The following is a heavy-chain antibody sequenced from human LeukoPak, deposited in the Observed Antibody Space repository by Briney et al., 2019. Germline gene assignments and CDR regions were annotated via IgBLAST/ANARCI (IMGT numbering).Heavy chain of an antibody. CDR1: GFTFSRYW. CDR2: INSDGSST. J-gene: IGHJ1*01. V-gene: IGHV3-74*01. D-gene: IGHD6-19*01. Sequence: GGSLRLSCAASGFTFSRYWMHWVRQAPGKGLVWVSRINSDGSSTSYADSVKGRFTISRDNAKNTLYLQMNSLRAEDTAVYYCARVPITLAGTKDAKYFQHWGQGTLVTVSS. CDR3: ARVPITLAGTKDAKYFQH.